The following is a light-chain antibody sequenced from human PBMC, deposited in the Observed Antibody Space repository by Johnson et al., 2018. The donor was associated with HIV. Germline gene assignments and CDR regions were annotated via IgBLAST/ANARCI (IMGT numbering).Light chain of an antibody. Sequence: QSMLTQPPSVSAAPGQKVTISCSGSSSNIGNNYVSWYQQLPGTAPKLLIYDNNKRPSGIPDRFSGSKSGTSATLGITGLQTGDEADYYCGTWDSSLSASYVFGTGTKVTVI. CDR1: SSNIGNNY. CDR3: GTWDSSLSASYV. J-gene: IGLJ1*01. CDR2: DNN. V-gene: IGLV1-51*01.